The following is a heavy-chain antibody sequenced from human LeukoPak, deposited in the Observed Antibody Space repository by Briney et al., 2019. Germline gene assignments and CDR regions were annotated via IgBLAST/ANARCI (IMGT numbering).Heavy chain of an antibody. Sequence: PSETLSLTCSVSGASISAYHWSWIRQPAGKGLEWIGRIYSSGRTNYIPSLKSRLTMSVDTSKNQFSLKLNSVTAADTAVYYCARDYSYPDYRGQGTLVTASS. V-gene: IGHV4-4*07. D-gene: IGHD5-18*01. J-gene: IGHJ4*02. CDR2: IYSSGRT. CDR3: ARDYSYPDY. CDR1: GASISAYH.